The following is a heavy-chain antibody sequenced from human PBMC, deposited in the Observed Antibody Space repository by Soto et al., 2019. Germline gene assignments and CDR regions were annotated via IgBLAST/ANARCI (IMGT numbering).Heavy chain of an antibody. D-gene: IGHD2-8*01. CDR2: IIPIFGTA. CDR1: GGTFSSYA. CDR3: AGGVSSSGGCYLDY. Sequence: QVQLVQAGAEVKKPGSSVKVSCKASGGTFSSYAISWVRQAPGQGLEWMGGIIPIFGTANYAQKFQGRVTMTTDESTMTADMELSSLSCEDTGVYCRAGGVSSSGGCYLDYWGQGTLVTVSS. V-gene: IGHV1-69*01. J-gene: IGHJ4*02.